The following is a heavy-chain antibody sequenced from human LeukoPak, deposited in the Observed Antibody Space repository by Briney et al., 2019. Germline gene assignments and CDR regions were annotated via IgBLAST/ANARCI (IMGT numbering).Heavy chain of an antibody. J-gene: IGHJ5*02. CDR3: AREGTAGTNLNRFDP. V-gene: IGHV4-59*01. D-gene: IGHD1-1*01. Sequence: KSSETLSLTCTVSGGSISSYYWSWIRQPPGKGLEWIGYISYSGSTNFNPSLKSRVTISVDTSKNQFSLKLSSVTAADTAVYYCAREGTAGTNLNRFDPWGQGTLVTVSS. CDR1: GGSISSYY. CDR2: ISYSGST.